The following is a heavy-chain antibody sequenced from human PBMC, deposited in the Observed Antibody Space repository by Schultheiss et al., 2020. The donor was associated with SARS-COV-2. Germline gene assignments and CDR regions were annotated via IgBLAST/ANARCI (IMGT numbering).Heavy chain of an antibody. V-gene: IGHV3-23*01. CDR3: ANWLATISPFDY. CDR1: GFTFSSYG. D-gene: IGHD5-24*01. J-gene: IGHJ4*02. Sequence: GGSLRLSCAASGFTFSSYGMQWVRQAPGKGLEWVSVLSGSGGSRYYADSVKGRFTISRDNSKDTLYLQMNSLRAEDTALYYCANWLATISPFDYWGQGTLVTVSS. CDR2: LSGSGGSR.